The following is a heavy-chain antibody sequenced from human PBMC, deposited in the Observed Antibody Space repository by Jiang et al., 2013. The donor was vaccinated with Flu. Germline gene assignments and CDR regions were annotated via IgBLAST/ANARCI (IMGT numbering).Heavy chain of an antibody. CDR1: GYTFTSYA. D-gene: IGHD2-2*01. J-gene: IGHJ4*02. V-gene: IGHV7-4-1*01. Sequence: QSGSELKKPGASVKVSCKASGYTFTSYAMNWVRQAPGQGLEWMGWINTNTGNPTYAQGFTGRFVFSLDTSVSTAYLQICSLKAEDTAVYYCARGKFVVVPAASYYFDYWGQGTLVTVSS. CDR3: ARGKFVVVPAASYYFDY. CDR2: INTNTGNP.